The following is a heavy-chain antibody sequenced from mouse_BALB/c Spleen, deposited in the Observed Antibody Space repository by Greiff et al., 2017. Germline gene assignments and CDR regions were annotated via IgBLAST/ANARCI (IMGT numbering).Heavy chain of an antibody. V-gene: IGHV1-53*01. CDR2: INPSNGGT. Sequence: QVQLQQSGTVLARPGASVKLSCKASGYTFTSYYMYWVKQRPGQGLEWIGEINPSNGGTNFNEKFKSKATLTVDKSSSTAYMQLSSLTSEDSAVYYCTRSGDRYDVWFAYWGQGTLVTVSA. CDR3: TRSGDRYDVWFAY. CDR1: GYTFTSYY. J-gene: IGHJ3*01. D-gene: IGHD2-14*01.